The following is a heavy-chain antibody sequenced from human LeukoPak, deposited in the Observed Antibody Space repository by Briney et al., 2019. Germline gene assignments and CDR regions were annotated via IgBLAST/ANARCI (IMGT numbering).Heavy chain of an antibody. J-gene: IGHJ6*03. CDR3: AAHSGAAGTFYPDYYYYMDV. V-gene: IGHV1-58*02. CDR1: GFTFTSSA. Sequence: ASVKVSCKASGFTFTSSAMQWVRQARGQRLEWIGWIVVGSGNTNYAQKFQERVTITRDMSTSTAYMELGSLRSEDTAVYYCAAHSGAAGTFYPDYYYYMDVWGKGTTVTISS. CDR2: IVVGSGNT. D-gene: IGHD6-13*01.